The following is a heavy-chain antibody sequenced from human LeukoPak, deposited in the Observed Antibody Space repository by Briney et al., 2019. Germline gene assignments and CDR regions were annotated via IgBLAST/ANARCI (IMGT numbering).Heavy chain of an antibody. J-gene: IGHJ3*02. V-gene: IGHV3-30*04. D-gene: IGHD3-22*01. Sequence: PGGSLRLSCAASGFTFSSYAMHWVRQAPGKGLEWVAVISYDGSNKYYADSVKGRFTISRDNSKNTLYLQMNSLRAEDTAVYYCAREGGMSSGYEPYGAFDIWGQGTMVTVSS. CDR2: ISYDGSNK. CDR1: GFTFSSYA. CDR3: AREGGMSSGYEPYGAFDI.